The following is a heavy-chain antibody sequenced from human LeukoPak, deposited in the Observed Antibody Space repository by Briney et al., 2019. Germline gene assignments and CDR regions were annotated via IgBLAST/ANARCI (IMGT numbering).Heavy chain of an antibody. CDR3: ARDRSFYGGKDSDY. CDR2: IKEDGSEK. D-gene: IGHD4-23*01. V-gene: IGHV3-7*01. Sequence: GGSLRLSCAASGFTFSSYWMSWVRQAPGRGLEWVANIKEDGSEKYYVDSVKGRFTISRDNAKKSLYLQMNSLRAEDTAVYYCARDRSFYGGKDSDYWGQGTLVTVSS. J-gene: IGHJ4*02. CDR1: GFTFSSYW.